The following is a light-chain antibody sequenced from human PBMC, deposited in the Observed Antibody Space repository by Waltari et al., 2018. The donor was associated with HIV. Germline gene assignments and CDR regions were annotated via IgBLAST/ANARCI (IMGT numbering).Light chain of an antibody. Sequence: QSALTQPASVSGSPGQSITISCTGTSSDVGNYNLVSWYQQHPGKVPKLIIFEVSARPSGVSDCFSGSKSVNAASLTISGLLSEDEADYYFCSYAGSSPIWVFGGGTKLTVL. CDR1: SSDVGNYNL. J-gene: IGLJ3*02. CDR2: EVS. CDR3: CSYAGSSPIWV. V-gene: IGLV2-23*02.